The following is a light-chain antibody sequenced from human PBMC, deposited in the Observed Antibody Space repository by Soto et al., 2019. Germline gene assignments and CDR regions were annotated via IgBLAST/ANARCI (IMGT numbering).Light chain of an antibody. CDR2: EVS. CDR1: SSDVGGYNY. Sequence: QSALTQPASVSGSPGQSITISCTGTSSDVGGYNYASWYQQHPGEAPKLMIYEVSNQPSGVSNRFSGSKSGNTASLTISGLQAEDEADYYCSSYTSSDTYVFGTGTKVTVL. CDR3: SSYTSSDTYV. J-gene: IGLJ1*01. V-gene: IGLV2-14*01.